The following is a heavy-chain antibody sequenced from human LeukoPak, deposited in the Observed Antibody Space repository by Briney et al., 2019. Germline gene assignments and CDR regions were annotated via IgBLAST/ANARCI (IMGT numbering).Heavy chain of an antibody. J-gene: IGHJ5*02. Sequence: ASVKVSCKASGGTFSSYTISWVRQAPGQGLEWMGRIIPILGIANYAQKFQGRVTITADKSTSTAYMELSSLRPEDTAVYYCASAPPLEWLSWFDPWGQGTLVTVSS. CDR2: IIPILGIA. V-gene: IGHV1-69*02. CDR3: ASAPPLEWLSWFDP. D-gene: IGHD3-3*01. CDR1: GGTFSSYT.